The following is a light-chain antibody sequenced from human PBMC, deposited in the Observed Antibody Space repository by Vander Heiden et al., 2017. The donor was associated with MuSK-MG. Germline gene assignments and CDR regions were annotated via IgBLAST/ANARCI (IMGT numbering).Light chain of an antibody. Sequence: DIQVTQSPPSLSASIGDRITITCRTSESLRKFVNWYQHKPGSAPKVLLYGASNLESGVASRFSGRGYGTELTLTISSLQPEDSATYYCQQSRTIPWTFGPGTRV. V-gene: IGKV1-39*01. CDR1: ESLRKF. J-gene: IGKJ1*01. CDR3: QQSRTIPWT. CDR2: GAS.